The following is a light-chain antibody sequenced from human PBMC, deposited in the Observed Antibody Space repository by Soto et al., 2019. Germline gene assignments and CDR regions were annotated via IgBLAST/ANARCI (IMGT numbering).Light chain of an antibody. CDR1: QDISNW. Sequence: DIQMTQSPSSVSASVGDRVTVTCRASQDISNWLAWYQQKPGKAPKLLVYAASSLRSGVPSRFSGSGSGTNFTLSISSLQPEDFATYYCQQANSFPWTFGQVTKVEI. CDR2: AAS. V-gene: IGKV1-12*01. J-gene: IGKJ1*01. CDR3: QQANSFPWT.